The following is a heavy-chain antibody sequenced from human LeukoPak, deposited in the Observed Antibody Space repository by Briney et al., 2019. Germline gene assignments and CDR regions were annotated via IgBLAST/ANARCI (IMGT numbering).Heavy chain of an antibody. D-gene: IGHD3-10*01. Sequence: GGSLRLSCAASGFTVRSNYMSWVRQAPGKGLEWVSVIYSGGSTYYADSVKGRFTISRDNSKNTLYLQMNSLRAEDTAVYYCARDLYGSGKDVRYYYYYGMDVWGQGTTVTVSS. V-gene: IGHV3-66*01. J-gene: IGHJ6*02. CDR3: ARDLYGSGKDVRYYYYYGMDV. CDR2: IYSGGST. CDR1: GFTVRSNY.